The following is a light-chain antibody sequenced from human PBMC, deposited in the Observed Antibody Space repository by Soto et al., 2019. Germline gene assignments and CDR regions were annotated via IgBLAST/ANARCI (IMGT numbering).Light chain of an antibody. CDR1: QTISTY. V-gene: IGKV1-39*01. Sequence: DIPMTQSPSSLSAPVGDRVTITCRASQTISTYLNWYQQKPGKAPKLLIYAASRLQSGVPSRFSGSGSGTDFTLTISSLQPEDFATYYCQQSHSIPYTFGQGTKLEIK. CDR2: AAS. CDR3: QQSHSIPYT. J-gene: IGKJ2*01.